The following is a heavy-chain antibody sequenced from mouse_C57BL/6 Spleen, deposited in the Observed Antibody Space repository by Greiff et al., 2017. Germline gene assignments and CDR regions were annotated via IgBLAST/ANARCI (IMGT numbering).Heavy chain of an antibody. J-gene: IGHJ1*03. CDR3: ARFTTVVATGYFDV. V-gene: IGHV1-50*01. CDR2: IDPSDSYT. Sequence: QVQLQQPGAELVKPGASVKLSCKASGYTFTSYWMQWVKQRPGQGLEWIGEIDPSDSYTNYNQKFKGKATLTVDTSSSTAYMQLSSLTSEESAVYYCARFTTVVATGYFDVGGTGTTVTVSS. D-gene: IGHD1-1*01. CDR1: GYTFTSYW.